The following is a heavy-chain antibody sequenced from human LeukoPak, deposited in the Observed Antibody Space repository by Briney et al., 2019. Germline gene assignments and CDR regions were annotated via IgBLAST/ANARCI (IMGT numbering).Heavy chain of an antibody. J-gene: IGHJ4*02. CDR1: GFTVSSNY. V-gene: IGHV3-53*04. CDR3: AREGYYGSGSYDY. Sequence: PGGSLRLSCAASGFTVSSNYMSWVRQAPGKGLEWVSVIYSGGSTYYADSVKGRFTISRHNSKNTLYLQMNSLRAEDTAVYYCAREGYYGSGSYDYWGQGTLVTVSS. D-gene: IGHD3-10*01. CDR2: IYSGGST.